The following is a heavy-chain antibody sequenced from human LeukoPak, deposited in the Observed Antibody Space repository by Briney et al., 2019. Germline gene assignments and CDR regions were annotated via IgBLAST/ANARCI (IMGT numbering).Heavy chain of an antibody. Sequence: GRSLRLSCAASGCTFSSYGMHWVRQAPGKGLEWVSSISSSSSYIYYADSVKGRFTISRDNSKNTLYLQVNSLRVEDTAVYYCAKALEVFGVIIPRFDYWGQGTLVTVSS. CDR3: AKALEVFGVIIPRFDY. V-gene: IGHV3-21*04. CDR1: GCTFSSYG. D-gene: IGHD3-3*01. J-gene: IGHJ4*02. CDR2: ISSSSSYI.